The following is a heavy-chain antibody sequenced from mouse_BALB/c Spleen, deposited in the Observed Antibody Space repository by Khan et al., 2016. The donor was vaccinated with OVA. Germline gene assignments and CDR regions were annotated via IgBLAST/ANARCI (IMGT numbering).Heavy chain of an antibody. J-gene: IGHJ2*01. CDR1: GFSFTSYG. D-gene: IGHD1-3*01. V-gene: IGHV2-9*02. CDR3: ARIENI. Sequence: QMQLEVSGPGLVAPSQSLSITCTVSGFSFTSYGVHWVRQPPGKGMEWLGVIWACGSTNYNSALMSRLSISKDNSKSKVFLKMNSLQTDDTAMYYCARIENIWGQGTTLTVSS. CDR2: IWACGST.